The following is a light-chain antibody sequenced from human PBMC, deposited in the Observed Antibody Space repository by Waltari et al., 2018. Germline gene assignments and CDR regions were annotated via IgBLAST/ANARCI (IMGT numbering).Light chain of an antibody. CDR1: QNIGTY. CDR3: QNHERLPAT. J-gene: IGKJ1*01. CDR2: AAS. V-gene: IGKV3D-20*02. Sequence: LTQSPVTLSLSPGERATLSCRASQNIGTYLVWYQQKPGQAPRLLMYAASRRATGIPDRFSGSGSGTDFSLTISRLEPEDFAVYYCQNHERLPATFGQGTKVEIK.